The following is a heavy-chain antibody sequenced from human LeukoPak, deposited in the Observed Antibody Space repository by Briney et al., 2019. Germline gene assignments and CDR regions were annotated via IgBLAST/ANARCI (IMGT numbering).Heavy chain of an antibody. J-gene: IGHJ4*02. CDR2: ISGSGGST. V-gene: IGHV3-23*01. CDR3: AEDNSSGWSLCFFDY. D-gene: IGHD6-19*01. CDR1: GFTFSSYA. Sequence: GGSLRLSCAASGFTFSSYAMSWVRQAPGKGLEWVSAISGSGGSTYYADSVKGRFTISRDNSKNTLYLQMNSPRAGDTAVYYCAEDNSSGWSLCFFDYWGQGTLVTVSS.